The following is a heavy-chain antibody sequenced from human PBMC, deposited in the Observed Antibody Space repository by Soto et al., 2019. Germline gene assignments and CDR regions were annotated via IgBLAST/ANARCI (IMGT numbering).Heavy chain of an antibody. V-gene: IGHV4-34*01. Sequence: PSETLSLTCAVYGGSFSGYYWSWIRQPPGKGLEWMGEINHSGSTNYNPSLKSRVTISVDTSKNQFSLKLSSVTAADTAVYYCARGRGPDVLRYFDWYVNGMDVWGQGTTVTVS. CDR3: ARGRGPDVLRYFDWYVNGMDV. CDR1: GGSFSGYY. CDR2: INHSGST. D-gene: IGHD3-9*01. J-gene: IGHJ6*02.